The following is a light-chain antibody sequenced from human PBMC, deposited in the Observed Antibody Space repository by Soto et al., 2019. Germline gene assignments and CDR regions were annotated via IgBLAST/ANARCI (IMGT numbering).Light chain of an antibody. Sequence: EIVLTQSPATLCLSPGEIATLSCRASQSVSRNLAWYQQKPGQAPRLLIYDASNRATGIPARFSGSGSVTDFTLTISSLEPEDFAVYYCQQRSNWATCGPGTKVDIK. V-gene: IGKV3-11*01. CDR3: QQRSNWAT. CDR2: DAS. J-gene: IGKJ3*01. CDR1: QSVSRN.